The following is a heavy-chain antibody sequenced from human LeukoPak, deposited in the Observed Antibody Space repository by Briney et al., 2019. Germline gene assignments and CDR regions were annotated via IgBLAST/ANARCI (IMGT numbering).Heavy chain of an antibody. CDR1: GFTFSSYA. Sequence: GGSLRLSCAASGFTFSSYAMSWVRQAPGKGLEWVSAISGSGGSTYYADSVKGRFTISRDNPKNTLYLQMNSLRAEDTAVYYCAKEYYYDSSGYSAYWGQGTLVTVSS. D-gene: IGHD3-22*01. J-gene: IGHJ4*02. CDR3: AKEYYYDSSGYSAY. V-gene: IGHV3-23*01. CDR2: ISGSGGST.